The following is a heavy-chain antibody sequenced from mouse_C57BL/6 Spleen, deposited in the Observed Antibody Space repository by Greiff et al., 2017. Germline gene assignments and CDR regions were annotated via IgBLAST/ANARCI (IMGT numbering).Heavy chain of an antibody. CDR3: ARPDYYGSHYFDY. J-gene: IGHJ2*01. V-gene: IGHV1-18*01. D-gene: IGHD1-1*01. CDR1: GYTFTDYN. CDR2: INPNNGGT. Sequence: EVQLQESGPELVKPGASVKIPCKASGYTFTDYNMDWVKQSHGKSLEWIGDINPNNGGTIYNQKFKGKATLTVDKSSSTAYMELRSLTSEDTAVYYCARPDYYGSHYFDYWGQGTTLTVSS.